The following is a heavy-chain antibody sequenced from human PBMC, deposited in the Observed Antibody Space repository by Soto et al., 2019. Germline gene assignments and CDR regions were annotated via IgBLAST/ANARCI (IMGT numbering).Heavy chain of an antibody. Sequence: GGPRLSCAASGFTVRSDYMGWIRQAPGKGLEWVSVISDGGNTYYADSVKGRFAISRDSSKNTVYLQMNSLRVEDSAVYFCARDHRQKLWFGEPEYNWFDPWGQGTLVTVSS. CDR2: ISDGGNT. CDR3: ARDHRQKLWFGEPEYNWFDP. J-gene: IGHJ5*02. CDR1: GFTVRSDY. D-gene: IGHD3-10*01. V-gene: IGHV3-66*01.